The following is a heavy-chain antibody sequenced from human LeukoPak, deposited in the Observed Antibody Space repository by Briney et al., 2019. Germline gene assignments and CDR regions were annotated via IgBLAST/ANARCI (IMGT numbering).Heavy chain of an antibody. CDR3: ARDYYGMAV. CDR1: GFTFSSYA. Sequence: PGRSLRLSCAASGFTFSSYAMHWVRQAPGKGLEWVAVISYDGSNKYYADSVKGRFTISRDNSKNTLYLQMNSLRAEDTAVYYCARDYYGMAVWGKGTTVTVSS. J-gene: IGHJ6*04. V-gene: IGHV3-30*04. CDR2: ISYDGSNK.